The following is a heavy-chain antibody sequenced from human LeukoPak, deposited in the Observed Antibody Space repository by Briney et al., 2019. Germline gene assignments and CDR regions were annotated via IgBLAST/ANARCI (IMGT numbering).Heavy chain of an antibody. J-gene: IGHJ4*02. V-gene: IGHV3-7*04. Sequence: GGSLRLSCAASGFTFSSYWMSWVRQAPGKGLEWVANIKQDGNEKYYVNSVKGRFTISRDNAKNSLYLQMNSLRAEDTAVYYCARGALADIAAAGTMVFNYWGQGTLVIVSS. CDR2: IKQDGNEK. CDR3: ARGALADIAAAGTMVFNY. CDR1: GFTFSSYW. D-gene: IGHD6-13*01.